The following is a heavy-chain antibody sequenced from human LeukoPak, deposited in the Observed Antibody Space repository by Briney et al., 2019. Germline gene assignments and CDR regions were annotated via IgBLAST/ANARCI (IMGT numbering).Heavy chain of an antibody. CDR1: GGSISSSSYY. D-gene: IGHD1-1*01. CDR2: IYYSGST. V-gene: IGHV4-39*07. Sequence: PSETLSLTCTVSGGSISSSSYYWAWIRQPPGKGLEWIGSIYYSGSTYYNPSLKSRVTISVDTSKNQFSLKLSSVTAADTAVYYCARRVRRTTMGERLPFDYWGQGTLVTVSS. J-gene: IGHJ4*02. CDR3: ARRVRRTTMGERLPFDY.